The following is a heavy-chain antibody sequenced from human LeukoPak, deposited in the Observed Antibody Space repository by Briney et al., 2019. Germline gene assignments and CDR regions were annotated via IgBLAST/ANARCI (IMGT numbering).Heavy chain of an antibody. CDR3: ASFLSGGGFDV. CDR2: VIPVFRTT. CDR1: GGPSSNWA. V-gene: IGHV1-69*05. D-gene: IGHD2/OR15-2a*01. J-gene: IGHJ3*01. Sequence: EASVKVSCKTSGGPSSNWAISWVRQAPGQGLEWMGIVIPVFRTTHYTPKFQGRITITTDESTTTVYMELTSLRSDDTAMYYCASFLSGGGFDVWGQGTVVTVPS.